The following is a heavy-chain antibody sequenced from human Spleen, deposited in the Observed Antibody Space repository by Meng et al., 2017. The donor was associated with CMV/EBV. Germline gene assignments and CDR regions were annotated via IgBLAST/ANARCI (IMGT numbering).Heavy chain of an antibody. J-gene: IGHJ4*02. CDR1: GFTFSSYS. Sequence: GESLKISCAASGFTFSSYSMNWVRQAPGKGLEWVSSISSSSSYIYYADSVKGRFTISRDNAKNSLYLQMNSLRAEDTAVYYCARGGFAYFVDWGQGTPVTVSS. CDR3: ARGGFAYFVD. CDR2: ISSSSSYI. V-gene: IGHV3-21*01.